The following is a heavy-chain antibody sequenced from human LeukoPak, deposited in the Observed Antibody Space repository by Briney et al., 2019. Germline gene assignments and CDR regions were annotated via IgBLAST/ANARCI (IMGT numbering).Heavy chain of an antibody. CDR3: AKAAIAAAVTPYYYMDV. D-gene: IGHD6-13*01. CDR2: IWSDGTEK. J-gene: IGHJ6*03. CDR1: GFTYSHYG. V-gene: IGHV3-33*06. Sequence: GGSLRLSCAASGFTYSHYGMHWVRQAPGKGLEWVAVIWSDGTEKYYGDAVKGRFTISRDNSRNTLYLQMNSLRGEDTAVYYCAKAAIAAAVTPYYYMDVWVKGTTVTVSS.